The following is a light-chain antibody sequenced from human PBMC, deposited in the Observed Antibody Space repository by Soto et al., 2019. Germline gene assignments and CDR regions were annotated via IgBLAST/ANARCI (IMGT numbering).Light chain of an antibody. CDR1: SSDVGGHNY. Sequence: QSALTQPASVSGSPGQSITISCTGTSSDVGGHNYVSWYQQNPGKAPRLMIFEVSNRPSGVSNRFSGSKSGNTASLTISGLQAEDEADYYCSSYTSSSTWVFGGGTKLTVL. V-gene: IGLV2-14*01. CDR3: SSYTSSSTWV. J-gene: IGLJ3*02. CDR2: EVS.